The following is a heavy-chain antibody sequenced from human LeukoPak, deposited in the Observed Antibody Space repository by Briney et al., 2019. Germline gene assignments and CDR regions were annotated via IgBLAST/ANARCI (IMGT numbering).Heavy chain of an antibody. CDR2: ISSSSSYI. CDR1: GFTFSTYW. V-gene: IGHV3-21*01. J-gene: IGHJ3*02. Sequence: GGSLRLSCAASGFTFSTYWMSWVRQAPGKGLEWVSSISSSSSYIYYADSVKGRFTISRDNAKNSLYLQMNSLRAEDTAVYYCARDLSQLGNAFDIWGQGTMVTVSS. D-gene: IGHD6-6*01. CDR3: ARDLSQLGNAFDI.